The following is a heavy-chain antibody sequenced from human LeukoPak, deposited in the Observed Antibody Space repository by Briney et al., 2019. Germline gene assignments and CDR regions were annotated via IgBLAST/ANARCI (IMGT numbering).Heavy chain of an antibody. CDR3: AREPPTTVTTAYFDY. D-gene: IGHD4-17*01. V-gene: IGHV4-39*02. CDR1: GGSISSSSYY. CDR2: IYYSGRT. Sequence: SETLSLTCTVSGGSISSSSYYWGWIRQPPGKGLEWIGSIYYSGRTYYNPSLKSRATISVDTHKNHFSLKLTSVTAADTAVYYCAREPPTTVTTAYFDYWGRGTRVTVS. J-gene: IGHJ4*02.